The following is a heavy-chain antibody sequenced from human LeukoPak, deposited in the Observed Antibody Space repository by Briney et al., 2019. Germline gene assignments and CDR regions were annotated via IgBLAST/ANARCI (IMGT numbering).Heavy chain of an antibody. Sequence: SETLSLTCAVSGGSISSSNWWRLVRQPPGKGLEWIGEVYHSGSTNFNPSLKSRVTISVDKSKNQFSLKLSSVTAADTAVYHCARREYYDSTGFFDYWGQGTLVTVSS. CDR1: GGSISSSNW. CDR3: ARREYYDSTGFFDY. D-gene: IGHD3-22*01. J-gene: IGHJ4*02. V-gene: IGHV4-4*02. CDR2: VYHSGST.